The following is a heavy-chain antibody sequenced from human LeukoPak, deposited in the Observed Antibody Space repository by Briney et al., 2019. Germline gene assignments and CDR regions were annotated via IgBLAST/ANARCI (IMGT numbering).Heavy chain of an antibody. J-gene: IGHJ3*02. V-gene: IGHV4-59*08. CDR3: ARPTGGYGTSKGAFDI. D-gene: IGHD1-14*01. CDR1: GGSISSYY. Sequence: PSETLSLTCTVSGGSISSYYWSWIRQPPGKGLEWIGYIYYSGSTNYNPSLKSRVTISVDTSKNQFSLKLSSVTAADTAVYYCARPTGGYGTSKGAFDIWGQGTMVTVSS. CDR2: IYYSGST.